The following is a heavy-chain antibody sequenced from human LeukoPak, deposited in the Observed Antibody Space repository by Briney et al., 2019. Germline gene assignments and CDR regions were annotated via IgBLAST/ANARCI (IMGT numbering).Heavy chain of an antibody. CDR2: FDPEDGET. Sequence: ASVKVSRKVSGYTLTELSMHWVRQAPGKGLEWMGGFDPEDGETIYAQKFQGRVTMTEDTSTDTAYMELSSLRSEDTAVYYCATRTAVAFDAFDIWGQGTMVTVSS. D-gene: IGHD6-19*01. CDR1: GYTLTELS. J-gene: IGHJ3*02. V-gene: IGHV1-24*01. CDR3: ATRTAVAFDAFDI.